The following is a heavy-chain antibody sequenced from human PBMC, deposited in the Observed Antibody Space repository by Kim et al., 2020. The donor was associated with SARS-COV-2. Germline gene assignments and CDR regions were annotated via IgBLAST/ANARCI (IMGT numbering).Heavy chain of an antibody. CDR3: AKDSGSGWYIHNAFDI. CDR1: GFTFSSYA. V-gene: IGHV3-23*01. D-gene: IGHD6-19*01. Sequence: GSLRLSCAASGFTFSSYAMSWVRQAPGKGLEWVSAISGSGGSTYYADSVKGRFTISRDNSKNTLYLQMNSLRAEDTAVYYCAKDSGSGWYIHNAFDIWGQGTMVTVSS. CDR2: ISGSGGST. J-gene: IGHJ3*02.